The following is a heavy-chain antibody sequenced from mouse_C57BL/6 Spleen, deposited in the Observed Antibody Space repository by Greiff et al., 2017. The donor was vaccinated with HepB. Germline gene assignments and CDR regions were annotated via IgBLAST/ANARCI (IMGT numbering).Heavy chain of an antibody. J-gene: IGHJ2*01. CDR1: GYTFTSYW. CDR2: IYPGSGST. CDR3: ARGETAQALFDY. Sequence: VQLQQPGAELVKPGASVKMSCKASGYTFTSYWITWVKQRPGQGLEWIGDIYPGSGSTNYNEKFKSKATLTVDTSSSTAYMQLSSLTSEDSAVYYCARGETAQALFDYWGQGTTLTVSS. D-gene: IGHD3-2*02. V-gene: IGHV1-55*01.